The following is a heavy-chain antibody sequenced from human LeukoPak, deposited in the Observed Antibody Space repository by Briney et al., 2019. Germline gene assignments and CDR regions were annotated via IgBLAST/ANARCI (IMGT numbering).Heavy chain of an antibody. Sequence: GGSLRLSCAASGFTFSSYWMSWVRQAPGKGLEWVANIKQDGSEKYYVDSVKGRFTISKDNAKNSLYLQMNSLRAEDTAVYYCASSMRYSSSWYIGYYYYMDVWGKGTTVTVSS. CDR1: GFTFSSYW. J-gene: IGHJ6*03. CDR3: ASSMRYSSSWYIGYYYYMDV. D-gene: IGHD6-13*01. V-gene: IGHV3-7*01. CDR2: IKQDGSEK.